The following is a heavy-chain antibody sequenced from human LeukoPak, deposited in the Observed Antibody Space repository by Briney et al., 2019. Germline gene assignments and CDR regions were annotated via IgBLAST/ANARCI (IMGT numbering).Heavy chain of an antibody. Sequence: GGSLRLSCTASGFTFGDYAMSWVCQAPGKGLEWVGFIRSKAYGGTTEYAASVKGRFTISRDDSKSIAYLQMNSLKTEDTAVYYCTREFITIFGVVIIQGDYWGQGTLVTVSS. V-gene: IGHV3-49*04. CDR2: IRSKAYGGTT. CDR1: GFTFGDYA. CDR3: TREFITIFGVVIIQGDY. D-gene: IGHD3-3*01. J-gene: IGHJ4*02.